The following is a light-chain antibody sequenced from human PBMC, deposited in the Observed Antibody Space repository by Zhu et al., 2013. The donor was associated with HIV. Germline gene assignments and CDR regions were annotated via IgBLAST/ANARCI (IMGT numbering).Light chain of an antibody. CDR3: QQANTFPFT. J-gene: IGKJ3*01. Sequence: DIQMTQSPSVVSAFVGDTITITCRASEGVSSYLAWYQQKPGKVPRLLIYAASNLQTGVPSRFRGSGPGTEFTLTISGLQPEDFATYYCQQANTFPFTFGPGTKIHIK. CDR1: EGVSSY. CDR2: AAS. V-gene: IGKV1D-12*01.